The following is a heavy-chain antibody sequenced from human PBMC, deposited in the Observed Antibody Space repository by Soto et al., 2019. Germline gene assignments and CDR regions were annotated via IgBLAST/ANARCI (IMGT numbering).Heavy chain of an antibody. V-gene: IGHV1-58*01. J-gene: IGHJ4*02. CDR3: AADYYDSSGYYHIYDY. CDR2: IVVGSGNT. Sequence: ASVKVSCKASGFTFTSSAVQWVRQARGQRLEWIGWIVVGSGNTNYAQKFQERVTITRDMSTSTAYMELSSLRSEDTAVYYCAADYYDSSGYYHIYDYWGQGTLVTVSS. D-gene: IGHD3-22*01. CDR1: GFTFTSSA.